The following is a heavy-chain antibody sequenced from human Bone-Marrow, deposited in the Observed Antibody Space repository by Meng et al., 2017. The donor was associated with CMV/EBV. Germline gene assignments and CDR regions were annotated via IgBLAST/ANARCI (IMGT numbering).Heavy chain of an antibody. Sequence: ASVKVSCKVSGYTLTELSMHWVRQAPGKGLEWMGGFDPEDGETIYAQKFQGRVTMTEDTSTDTAYMELSSLRSEDTAVYYCATLKVGATSPVVSYYFDYWGQGTLVTVSS. V-gene: IGHV1-24*01. CDR2: FDPEDGET. CDR1: GYTLTELS. CDR3: ATLKVGATSPVVSYYFDY. J-gene: IGHJ4*02. D-gene: IGHD1-26*01.